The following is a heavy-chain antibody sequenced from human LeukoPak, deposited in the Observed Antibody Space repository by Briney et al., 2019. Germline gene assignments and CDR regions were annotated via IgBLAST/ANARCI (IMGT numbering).Heavy chain of an antibody. Sequence: SETLSLTCTVSGGSISSGSYYWSWIRQPAGKGLEWIGRIYTSGSTHYNPSLKSRVTISVDTSKNQFSLKLSSVTAADTAVYYCARESGMRGTYYDSSGAPFDYWGQGTLVTVSS. CDR3: ARESGMRGTYYDSSGAPFDY. CDR2: IYTSGST. CDR1: GGSISSGSYY. V-gene: IGHV4-61*02. D-gene: IGHD3-22*01. J-gene: IGHJ4*02.